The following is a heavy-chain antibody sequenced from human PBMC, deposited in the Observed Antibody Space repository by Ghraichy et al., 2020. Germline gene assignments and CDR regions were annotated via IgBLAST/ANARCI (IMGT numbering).Heavy chain of an antibody. D-gene: IGHD4-17*01. V-gene: IGHV3-9*01. CDR3: AKDIGGSPVTTFFDY. CDR2: ISWNGGRR. J-gene: IGHJ4*02. CDR1: GFSFDDYA. Sequence: SLRLSCAASGFSFDDYAMHWVRQAPGKGLEWVSGISWNGGRRDYADSVKGRFTISRDNAKNSLYLQMNSLRSEDTALYYCAKDIGGSPVTTFFDYWGQGTLVTVSS.